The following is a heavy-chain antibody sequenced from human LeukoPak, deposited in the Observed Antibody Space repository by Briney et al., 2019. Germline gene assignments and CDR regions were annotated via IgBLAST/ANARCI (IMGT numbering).Heavy chain of an antibody. J-gene: IGHJ4*02. CDR2: IYYSGST. CDR3: ARRRGYYYYGSGSYYPLDY. Sequence: SETLSLTCTVSGGSISSSSYYWGWIRQPPGKGLEWIGSIYYSGSTYYNPSLKSRITISVDTSKNQFSLKLSSVTAADTAVYYCARRRGYYYYGSGSYYPLDYWGQGTLVTVSS. V-gene: IGHV4-39*01. D-gene: IGHD3-10*01. CDR1: GGSISSSSYY.